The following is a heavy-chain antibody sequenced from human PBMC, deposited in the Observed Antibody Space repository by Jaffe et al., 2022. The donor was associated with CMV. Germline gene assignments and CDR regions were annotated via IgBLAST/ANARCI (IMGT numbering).Heavy chain of an antibody. D-gene: IGHD3-22*01. CDR3: AKTVGTHYYDSSGYGGMDV. V-gene: IGHV3-23*01. CDR2: ISGSGGTT. J-gene: IGHJ6*02. CDR1: GFNFNNYA. Sequence: EVHLLESGGGLVQPGGSLRLSCAASGFNFNNYAMTWVRQAPGKGLEWVSGISGSGGTTKYADSVKGRFTISRDSSKTTLYLQMKSLRAEDTALYYCAKTVGTHYYDSSGYGGMDVWGQGTTVTVSS.